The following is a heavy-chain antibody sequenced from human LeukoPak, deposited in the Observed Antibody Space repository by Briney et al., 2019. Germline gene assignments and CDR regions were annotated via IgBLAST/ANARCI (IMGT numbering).Heavy chain of an antibody. V-gene: IGHV3-30*02. Sequence: GGSLRLSCAASGFTFSSYGMHWVRQAPGKGLEWVAFIRYDGSNKYYADSVKGRFTISRDNSKNTLYLQMNSLRAEDTAVYYCAKGLAPYYYSSRRRGVLDYWGQGTLVTVSS. CDR3: AKGLAPYYYSSRRRGVLDY. CDR2: IRYDGSNK. CDR1: GFTFSSYG. D-gene: IGHD3-10*01. J-gene: IGHJ4*02.